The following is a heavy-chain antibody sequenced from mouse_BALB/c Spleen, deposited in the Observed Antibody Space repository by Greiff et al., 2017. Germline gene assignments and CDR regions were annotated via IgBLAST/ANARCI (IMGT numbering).Heavy chain of an antibody. CDR1: GYSITSGYY. CDR2: ISYDGSN. V-gene: IGHV3-6*02. CDR3: ARDRGYPYFDY. J-gene: IGHJ2*01. Sequence: DVQLQESGPGLVKPSQSLSLTCSVTGYSITSGYYWNWIRQFPGNKLEWMGYISYDGSNNYNPSLKNRISITRDTSKNQFFLKLNSVTTEDTATYYCARDRGYPYFDYWGQGTTLTVSS.